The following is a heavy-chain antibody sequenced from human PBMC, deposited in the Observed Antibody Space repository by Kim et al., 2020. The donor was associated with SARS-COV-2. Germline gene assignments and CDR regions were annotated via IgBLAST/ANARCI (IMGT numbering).Heavy chain of an antibody. Sequence: SQTLSLTCAISGDSVSSDSAAWNWIRYSPSRGLEWLGRTYYRSKWSKWFDDYAVSVRGRMTINPDTSKNQFSLQLNSVTPEDAALYYCARGRAGWYVALFEYWGQGTLVTVSS. V-gene: IGHV6-1*01. CDR2: TYYRSKWSKWFD. D-gene: IGHD6-19*01. CDR1: GDSVSSDSAA. J-gene: IGHJ4*02. CDR3: ARGRAGWYVALFEY.